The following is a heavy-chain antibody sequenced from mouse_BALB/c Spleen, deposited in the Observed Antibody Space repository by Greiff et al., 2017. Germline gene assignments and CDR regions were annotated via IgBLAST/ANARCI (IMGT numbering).Heavy chain of an antibody. CDR2: INPSSGYT. J-gene: IGHJ2*01. V-gene: IGHV1-4*01. CDR1: GYTFTSYT. D-gene: IGHD2-4*01. Sequence: VQLVESGAELARPGASVKMSCKASGYTFTSYTMHWVKQRPGQGLEWIGYINPSSGYTNYNQKFKDKATLTADKSSSTAYMQLSSLTSEDSAVYYCTIEALYDYAHFDYWGQGTTLTGSS. CDR3: TIEALYDYAHFDY.